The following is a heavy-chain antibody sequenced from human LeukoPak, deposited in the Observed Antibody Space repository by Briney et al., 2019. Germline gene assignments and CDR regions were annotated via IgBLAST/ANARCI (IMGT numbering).Heavy chain of an antibody. CDR1: GGSISSYY. D-gene: IGHD6-13*01. J-gene: IGHJ5*02. CDR3: ARVYSSSWYPGSGFDP. CDR2: IYYSGST. Sequence: TSETLSLTCTVSGGSISSYYWSWIRQPPGKGLEWIGYIYYSGSTNYSPSLKSRVTISVDTSKNQFSLKLSSVTAADTAAYYCARVYSSSWYPGSGFDPWGQGTLVTVSS. V-gene: IGHV4-59*08.